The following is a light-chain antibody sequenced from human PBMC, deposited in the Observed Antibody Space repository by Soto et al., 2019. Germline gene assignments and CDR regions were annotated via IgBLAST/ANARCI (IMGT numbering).Light chain of an antibody. J-gene: IGKJ1*01. CDR1: QDIRTY. V-gene: IGKV1-9*01. CDR3: QQLDSDPPWM. CDR2: LAS. Sequence: IHLTQSPSSLSASVGDRVTITCRASQDIRTYLAWYQQSPGRAPKLLLYLASNLHTGVPSRFSGSGSGTEFTLTISVLQPEDFATYYCQQLDSDPPWMFGQGTRVEIK.